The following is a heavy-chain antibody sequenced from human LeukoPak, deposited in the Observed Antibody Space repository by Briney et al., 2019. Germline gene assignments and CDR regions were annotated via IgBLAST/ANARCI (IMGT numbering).Heavy chain of an antibody. CDR3: ARHYYGDYPNLYYFDY. J-gene: IGHJ4*02. Sequence: SETLSLTCTVSGGSISRYYWSWIRQPPGKRLEWIGYIYYSVRTNYNPSLKSRVTISVDTSKNQFSPKLSSVTAADTAVYYCARHYYGDYPNLYYFDYWGQGSLVTVSS. V-gene: IGHV4-59*08. CDR2: IYYSVRT. CDR1: GGSISRYY. D-gene: IGHD4-17*01.